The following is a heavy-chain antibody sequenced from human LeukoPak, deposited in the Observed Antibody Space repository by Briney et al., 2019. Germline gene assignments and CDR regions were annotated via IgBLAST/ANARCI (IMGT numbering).Heavy chain of an antibody. CDR2: ISGSGGST. V-gene: IGHV3-23*01. Sequence: GGSLRLSCAASGFTFSSYAMSWVRQAPGKGLEWVSAISGSGGSTYYADSVKGRFTISRDNSKNTLYLQMNSLRAEDTAVYYCAKAVTYYDFWSGYPGGDFDYWGQGTLVTVSS. D-gene: IGHD3-3*01. J-gene: IGHJ4*02. CDR1: GFTFSSYA. CDR3: AKAVTYYDFWSGYPGGDFDY.